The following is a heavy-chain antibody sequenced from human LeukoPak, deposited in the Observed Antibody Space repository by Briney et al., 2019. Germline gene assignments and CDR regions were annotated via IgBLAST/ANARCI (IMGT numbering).Heavy chain of an antibody. J-gene: IGHJ6*03. CDR2: MNPNSGHT. Sequence: ASVKVSCKASGYTLASHVINRVRQATGQGLEWMGWMNPNSGHTGYAQKFQGRVTMTRNTSISTAYMELSSLRSEDTAVYYCARGKTGTTPGSYYYMDVWGKGTTVTVSS. V-gene: IGHV1-8*01. CDR1: GYTLASHV. CDR3: ARGKTGTTPGSYYYMDV. D-gene: IGHD1-7*01.